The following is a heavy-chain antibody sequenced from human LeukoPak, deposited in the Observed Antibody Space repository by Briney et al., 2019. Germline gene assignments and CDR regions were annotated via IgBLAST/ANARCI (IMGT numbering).Heavy chain of an antibody. CDR2: IGISSGNT. D-gene: IGHD6-13*01. V-gene: IGHV3-48*01. Sequence: GGSLRLSCAASGFTFSSYSMNWVRQAPGKGLEWISYIGISSGNTKYADSVKGRFTISGDKAKNSLYLQMNSLRVEDTDVYYCARHSKYAFDNWGQGTLVTVSS. CDR1: GFTFSSYS. J-gene: IGHJ4*02. CDR3: ARHSKYAFDN.